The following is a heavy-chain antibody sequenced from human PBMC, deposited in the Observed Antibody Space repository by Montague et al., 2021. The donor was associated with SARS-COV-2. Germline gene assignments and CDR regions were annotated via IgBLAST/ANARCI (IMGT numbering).Heavy chain of an antibody. D-gene: IGHD2-21*02. J-gene: IGHJ6*02. V-gene: IGHV4-39*01. CDR1: GGSISSSSYY. CDR3: AGVLWGGDWYYGMDV. Sequence: SETLSLTCTVSGGSISSSSYYWGWIRQPPGKGLEWIGSIYYSASTYYNPSLKSRVTISVDTSKNQFSLKLSSVTAADTAVYYCAGVLWGGDWYYGMDVWGQGTTVTVSS. CDR2: IYYSAST.